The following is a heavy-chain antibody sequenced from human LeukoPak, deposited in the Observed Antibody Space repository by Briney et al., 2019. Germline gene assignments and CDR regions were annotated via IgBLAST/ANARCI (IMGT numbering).Heavy chain of an antibody. CDR2: ISGSGGST. J-gene: IGHJ5*02. CDR1: GFTFSSYA. Sequence: GSLRLSCAASGFTFSSYAMSWVRQAPGKGLEWVSAISGSGGSTYYADSVKGRFTISRDNSKNTLYLQMYSLRAEDTAVYYCAKGLSGWSPFDPWGQGTLVTVSS. V-gene: IGHV3-23*01. CDR3: AKGLSGWSPFDP. D-gene: IGHD6-19*01.